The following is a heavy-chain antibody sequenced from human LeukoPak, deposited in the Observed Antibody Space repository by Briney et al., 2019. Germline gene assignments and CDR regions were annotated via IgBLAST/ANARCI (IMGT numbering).Heavy chain of an antibody. CDR2: INPNSGGT. Sequence: ASVTVSCKASGYTFTGYYMHWVRQAPGQGLEWMGWINPNSGGTNYAQKFQGRVTMTRDTSISTAYMELSRLRSDDTAVYYCARDRPAGTANYYYMDVWGKGTTVTVSS. CDR1: GYTFTGYY. J-gene: IGHJ6*03. V-gene: IGHV1-2*02. CDR3: ARDRPAGTANYYYMDV. D-gene: IGHD6-19*01.